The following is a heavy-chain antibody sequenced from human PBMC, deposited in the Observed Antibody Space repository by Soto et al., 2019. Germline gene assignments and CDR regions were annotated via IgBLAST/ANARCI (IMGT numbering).Heavy chain of an antibody. Sequence: QVQLVQSGAEVKKPGSSVKVSCKASGGTFSPYTINWVRQAPGQGLEWMGRIIPFHGVTNYAQKFQARVTITADKSTGTAYMELSGLRFEDTAMYYCTRDWESTVSTWSFGGFWGRGTLVTVSS. V-gene: IGHV1-69*08. CDR3: TRDWESTVSTWSFGGF. J-gene: IGHJ4*02. CDR2: IIPFHGVT. D-gene: IGHD3-10*01. CDR1: GGTFSPYT.